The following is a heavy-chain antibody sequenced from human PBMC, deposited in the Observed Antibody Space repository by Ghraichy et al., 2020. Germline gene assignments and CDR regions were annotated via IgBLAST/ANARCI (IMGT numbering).Heavy chain of an antibody. V-gene: IGHV3-23*01. D-gene: IGHD6-19*01. J-gene: IGHJ5*01. Sequence: GGSLRLSCEASGFFFSNYALDWVRQAPGKRLEWVSAIAASGREYYAGSVGGRFTISRDNSKSTVFLQMDYLRAGDTAMYYCARELPNTRGWYTIDSWGQGTLVSVSS. CDR1: GFFFSNYA. CDR3: ARELPNTRGWYTIDS. CDR2: IAASGRE.